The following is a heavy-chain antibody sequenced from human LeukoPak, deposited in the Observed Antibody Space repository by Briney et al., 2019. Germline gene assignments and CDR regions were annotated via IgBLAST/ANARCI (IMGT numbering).Heavy chain of an antibody. CDR1: GFTFSSYW. CDR2: INHSGST. V-gene: IGHV4-34*01. D-gene: IGHD5-18*01. Sequence: GSLRLSCAASGFTFSSYWMHWIRQPPGKGLEWIGEINHSGSTNYNPSLKSRVTISVDTSKNQFSLKLSSVTAADTAVYYCAREGYSYGRTDYWGQGTLVTVSS. J-gene: IGHJ4*02. CDR3: AREGYSYGRTDY.